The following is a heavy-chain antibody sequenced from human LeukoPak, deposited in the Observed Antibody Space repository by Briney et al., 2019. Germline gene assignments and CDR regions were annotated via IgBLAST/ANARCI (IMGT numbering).Heavy chain of an antibody. CDR3: ARTFLYYYDSSGPRGAFDF. Sequence: SETLSLTCAVSGDSIISGGYSWSWIRQPPGKSLEWIGYIFHSGSTYYNPSLESRVTISVDRSKNLFSLRLSSVTAADTAMYYCARTFLYYYDSSGPRGAFDFWGQGTMVTVSS. CDR2: IFHSGST. J-gene: IGHJ3*01. V-gene: IGHV4-30-2*01. CDR1: GDSIISGGYS. D-gene: IGHD3-22*01.